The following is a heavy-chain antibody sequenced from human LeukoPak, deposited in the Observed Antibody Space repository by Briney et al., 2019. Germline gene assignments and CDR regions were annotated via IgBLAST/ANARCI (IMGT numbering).Heavy chain of an antibody. CDR3: ARDSCGSPSCFDY. CDR1: GFTFSSYG. CDR2: IQYDGSIE. Sequence: QPGGSLRLSCTASGFTFSSYGMHRVRQAPGRGLEWVAAIQYDGSIEYYADSVKGRFTISRDQSKNTLFLQVNSLRAEDTAVYYCARDSCGSPSCFDYWGQGTLVTVSS. J-gene: IGHJ4*02. D-gene: IGHD2-2*01. V-gene: IGHV3-33*01.